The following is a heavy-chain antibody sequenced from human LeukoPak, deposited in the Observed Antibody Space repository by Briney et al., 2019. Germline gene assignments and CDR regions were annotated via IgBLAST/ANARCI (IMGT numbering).Heavy chain of an antibody. V-gene: IGHV4-34*01. CDR2: IHHSGGT. CDR1: DGSFTDYN. D-gene: IGHD3-22*01. J-gene: IGHJ4*02. CDR3: VRNGYYSSGYHFSSDS. Sequence: SETLSLTCAVYDGSFTDYNWSWIRQSPGKGLQWIGEIHHSGGTNYSPSLKSRATLSVDTSKSQLSLKLSSVTAADTAVYYCVRNGYYSSGYHFSSDSRGRGTLVTVSS.